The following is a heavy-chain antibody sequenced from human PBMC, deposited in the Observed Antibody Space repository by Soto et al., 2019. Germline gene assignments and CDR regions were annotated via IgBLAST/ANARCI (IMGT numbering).Heavy chain of an antibody. J-gene: IGHJ4*02. Sequence: GGSLRLSCAASGFTFSSHWMNWVRQAPGKGLVWVPRINTDGTSIGYADSVKGRFITSRDNAKNTLYLEMNSLRAEDTAVCYCTTPDDGYSYGKLDFWGQGTLVTVSS. D-gene: IGHD3-10*01. V-gene: IGHV3-74*01. CDR2: INTDGTSI. CDR3: TTPDDGYSYGKLDF. CDR1: GFTFSSHW.